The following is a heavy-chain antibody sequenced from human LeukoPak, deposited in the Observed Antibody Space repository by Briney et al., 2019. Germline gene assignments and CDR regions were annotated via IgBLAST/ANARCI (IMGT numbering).Heavy chain of an antibody. CDR2: IYPGDSDT. D-gene: IGHD4-11*01. V-gene: IGHV5-51*01. Sequence: GESLKISFHGSGYLFNTYWIGWVRQMPGKGLEWMGIIYPGDSDTRYSPSFRGQVTISVDKSISTAYLQWNSLKASDTAMYYCARRDYSNFLKGNFDFWGQGTLVTVSS. J-gene: IGHJ4*02. CDR1: GYLFNTYW. CDR3: ARRDYSNFLKGNFDF.